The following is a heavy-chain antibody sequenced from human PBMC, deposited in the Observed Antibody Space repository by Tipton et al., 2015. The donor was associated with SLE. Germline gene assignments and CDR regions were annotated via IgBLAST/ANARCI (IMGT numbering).Heavy chain of an antibody. Sequence: TLSLTCSVSGGSLSGHSLHWIRQAPGKGLEWIGYINYSGNTNYNPSLKSRVTMSVDTSKNQFSLKLTSVTAADTAVYYCARDKSSHSKYILDHWGQGTLVTVSP. CDR3: ARDKSSHSKYILDH. D-gene: IGHD3-3*02. V-gene: IGHV4-59*11. CDR2: INYSGNT. J-gene: IGHJ4*02. CDR1: GGSLSGHS.